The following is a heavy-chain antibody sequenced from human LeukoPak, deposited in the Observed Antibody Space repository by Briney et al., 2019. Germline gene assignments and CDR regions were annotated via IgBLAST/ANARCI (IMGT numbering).Heavy chain of an antibody. J-gene: IGHJ4*02. CDR3: ARGGSRQYSF. D-gene: IGHD5-18*01. Sequence: GGSLRLSCAASGFTFSSYWMSWVRQAPGKGLEWVANIRHDGSEKYYVDSVKGRFTISRDNAKDSLYLQMNSLRVEDTAVYYCARGGSRQYSFWGQGTLVTVSS. CDR2: IRHDGSEK. CDR1: GFTFSSYW. V-gene: IGHV3-7*01.